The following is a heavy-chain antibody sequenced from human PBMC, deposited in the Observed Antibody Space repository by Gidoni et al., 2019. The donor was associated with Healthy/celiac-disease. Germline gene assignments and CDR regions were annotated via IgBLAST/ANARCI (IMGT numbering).Heavy chain of an antibody. CDR1: GYSFTSYW. V-gene: IGHV5-51*01. J-gene: IGHJ6*02. D-gene: IGHD2-8*01. Sequence: EVQLVQSGAEVKKPGESLKLSCKGSGYSFTSYWLGWVRQMPGKGLEWMGIIYPGISDTRYSPSFQGQVTISADKSISTVYLQWSSLKASDTAMYYCARQGGYCTNGVCDSFPYGMDVWGQGTTVTVSS. CDR2: IYPGISDT. CDR3: ARQGGYCTNGVCDSFPYGMDV.